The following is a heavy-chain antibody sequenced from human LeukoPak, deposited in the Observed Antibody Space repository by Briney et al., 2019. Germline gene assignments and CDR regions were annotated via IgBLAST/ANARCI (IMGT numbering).Heavy chain of an antibody. CDR1: GITVSYNF. V-gene: IGHV3-53*01. J-gene: IGHJ5*02. CDR3: TSHAAFDP. Sequence: GGSLRLSCAASGITVSYNFMSWVRQAPGKGLEWVSVIYSDSSADYADSVKGRFTISRDDAKNTLYLQMNSLRAGDTAVYYCTSHAAFDPWGQGTLVTVSS. CDR2: IYSDSSA.